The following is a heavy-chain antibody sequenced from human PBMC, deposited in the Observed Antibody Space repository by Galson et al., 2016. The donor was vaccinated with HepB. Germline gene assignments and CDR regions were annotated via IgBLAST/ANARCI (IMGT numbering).Heavy chain of an antibody. CDR1: GYTFTDYY. CDR2: IHPNSGGT. CDR3: ARGSIAACSHFDY. J-gene: IGHJ4*02. V-gene: IGHV1-2*06. Sequence: SVKVSCKASGYTFTDYYLHWVRQAPGQGLEWMGRIHPNSGGTNYAQKFQGGVTMTRERSISTVYMELSSLRSDDTAVYYCARGSIAACSHFDYWGQGTLVTVSS. D-gene: IGHD6-6*01.